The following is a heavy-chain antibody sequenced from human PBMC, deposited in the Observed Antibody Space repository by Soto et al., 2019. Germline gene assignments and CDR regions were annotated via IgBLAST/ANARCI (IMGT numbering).Heavy chain of an antibody. V-gene: IGHV6-1*01. CDR3: ARGTAVGFQDAFDI. Sequence: QVQLQQSGPGLVKPSQTLSLTCAISGDSVSSNSAAWNWIRQSPSRGLEWLGRTYYRSKWYNDYAVSVKSRRATNPDTSKNQFSLQLNSVTREDTAVYYCARGTAVGFQDAFDIWGQGTMVTVSS. CDR1: GDSVSSNSAA. CDR2: TYYRSKWYN. D-gene: IGHD2-15*01. J-gene: IGHJ3*02.